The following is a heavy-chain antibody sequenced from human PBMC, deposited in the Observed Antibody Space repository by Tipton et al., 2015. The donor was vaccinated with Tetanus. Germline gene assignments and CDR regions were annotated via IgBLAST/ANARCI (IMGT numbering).Heavy chain of an antibody. CDR3: ARDYFGSGSTYYFDT. Sequence: QSGPEVKRPGASVKVSCKASGYTFSNYGINWVRQAPGQGLEWMGWDSGHSGNTNYAKKFQGRVTMTTDTATNTAYMELRSLRSDDTAVFYCARDYFGSGSTYYFDTWGQGTLVTVSS. J-gene: IGHJ5*02. D-gene: IGHD3-10*01. CDR1: GYTFSNYG. V-gene: IGHV1-18*01. CDR2: DSGHSGNT.